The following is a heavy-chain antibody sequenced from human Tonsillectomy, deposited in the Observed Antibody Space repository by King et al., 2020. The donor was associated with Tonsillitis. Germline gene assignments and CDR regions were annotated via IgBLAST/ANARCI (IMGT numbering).Heavy chain of an antibody. Sequence: QLVQSGAEVKKPGASVKVSCKASGYTFTSYYMHWVRQAPGQGLEWMGIINLSGGSTSYAQKFQGRVTMTRDTSTSTVYMELSSRRSEDTAVYYCARAPEGRGYFDYWGQGTLVTVSS. V-gene: IGHV1-46*01. CDR3: ARAPEGRGYFDY. CDR2: INLSGGST. CDR1: GYTFTSYY. J-gene: IGHJ4*02.